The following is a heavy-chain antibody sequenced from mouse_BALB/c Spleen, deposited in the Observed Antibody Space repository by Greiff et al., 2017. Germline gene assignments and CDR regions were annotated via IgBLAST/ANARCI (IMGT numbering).Heavy chain of an antibody. V-gene: IGHV5-4*02. D-gene: IGHD2-3*01. J-gene: IGHJ2*01. CDR2: ISDGGSYT. Sequence: EVNVVESGGGLVKPGGSLKLSCAASGFTFSDYYMYWVRQTPEKRLEWVATISDGGSYTYYPDSVKGRFTISRDNAKNNLYLQMSSLKSEDTAMYYCAIYDGYGFDYWGQGTTLTVSA. CDR3: AIYDGYGFDY. CDR1: GFTFSDYY.